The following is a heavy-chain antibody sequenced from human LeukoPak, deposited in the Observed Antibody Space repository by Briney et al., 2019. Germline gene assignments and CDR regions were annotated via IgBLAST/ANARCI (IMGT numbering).Heavy chain of an antibody. Sequence: GKSLRLSCAASGFAFNNYGMHWVRQAPGKGLEWVAVISYDGRNKHYPDSVKGRFTISRDISTDTLWLQMDSLRTEDTAVYYCARDGEDDYGGTIDYWGQGTLVTVSS. V-gene: IGHV3-30*03. J-gene: IGHJ4*02. CDR1: GFAFNNYG. CDR2: ISYDGRNK. D-gene: IGHD4-23*01. CDR3: ARDGEDDYGGTIDY.